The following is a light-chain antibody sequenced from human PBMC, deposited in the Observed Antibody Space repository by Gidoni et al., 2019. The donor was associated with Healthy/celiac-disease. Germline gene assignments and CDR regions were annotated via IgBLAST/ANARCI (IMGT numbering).Light chain of an antibody. Sequence: ENMVTQSSATLSLSPGERATLSCRASQSVSSYLAGYHQKPCQAPRLLIYDASNRATGIQARFSGSGSGTDFFLTISILEPEDFAVYYCQQRSNWPPWTFGQGTKVEIK. J-gene: IGKJ1*01. CDR1: QSVSSY. CDR2: DAS. CDR3: QQRSNWPPWT. V-gene: IGKV3-11*01.